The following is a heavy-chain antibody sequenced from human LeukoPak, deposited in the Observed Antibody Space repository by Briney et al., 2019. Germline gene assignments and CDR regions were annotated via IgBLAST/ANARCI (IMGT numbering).Heavy chain of an antibody. J-gene: IGHJ6*03. V-gene: IGHV3-30-3*01. Sequence: GGSLRLSCAASGFTFSSFAMHWVRQAPGKGLEWLAVVSYHGDDYYYADSVKGRFTISRDNSKNTLYLQMSSLRAEDTAIYYCARDSTYSYGLHYYYYMDVWGKGTTVTVSS. CDR3: ARDSTYSYGLHYYYYMDV. D-gene: IGHD5-18*01. CDR1: GFTFSSFA. CDR2: VSYHGDDY.